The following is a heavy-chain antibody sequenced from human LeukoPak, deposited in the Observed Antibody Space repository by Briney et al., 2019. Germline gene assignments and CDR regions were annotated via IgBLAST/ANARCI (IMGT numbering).Heavy chain of an antibody. D-gene: IGHD6-13*01. Sequence: SETLSLTCDVSGGSISSNTYYWGWIRQPPGKGLEWIGSIYYSGSTYYNPSLRSRVTISLDTSKNQLSLKLNSVTAADTAVYYCATQDIAAALFDYWGQGTLVTVSS. CDR2: IYYSGST. V-gene: IGHV4-39*07. CDR3: ATQDIAAALFDY. J-gene: IGHJ4*02. CDR1: GGSISSNTYY.